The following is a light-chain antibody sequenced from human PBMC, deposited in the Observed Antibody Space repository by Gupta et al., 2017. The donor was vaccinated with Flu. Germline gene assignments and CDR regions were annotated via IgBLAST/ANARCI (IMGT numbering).Light chain of an antibody. Sequence: QSVLTQPPSASGTPGQRFTIFCSGSSSNIGSNTVNWYQQLPGTAPKLLIYSNNQRPSGVPDRFSGSKSGTSASLAISGLQSEDEADYYCAAWDDSLNGWVFGGGTKLTVL. CDR2: SNN. J-gene: IGLJ3*02. CDR1: SSNIGSNT. CDR3: AAWDDSLNGWV. V-gene: IGLV1-44*01.